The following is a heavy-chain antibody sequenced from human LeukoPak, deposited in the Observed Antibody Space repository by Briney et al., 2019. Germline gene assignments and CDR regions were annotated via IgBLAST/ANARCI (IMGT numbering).Heavy chain of an antibody. CDR2: IKQDGSGK. Sequence: GGSLRLSCAASGFTFSSYWMNWVRQAPGKGLEWVANIKQDGSGKYYVDSVKGRFTISRDNAKNSLYLQINSLRAEDTAVYYCARDGVAPGIYFDYWGQGTLVTVSS. CDR1: GFTFSSYW. J-gene: IGHJ4*02. D-gene: IGHD2-2*01. V-gene: IGHV3-7*01. CDR3: ARDGVAPGIYFDY.